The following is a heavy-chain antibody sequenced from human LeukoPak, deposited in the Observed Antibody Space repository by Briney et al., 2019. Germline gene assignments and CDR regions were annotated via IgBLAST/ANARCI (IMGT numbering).Heavy chain of an antibody. CDR3: AKTILTATTPFDY. D-gene: IGHD4-17*01. CDR2: IGGSGGST. CDR1: GFTFSSYA. V-gene: IGHV3-23*01. Sequence: GGSLRLSCAASGFTFSSYAMSRVRQAPGKGLEWVSAIGGSGGSTYYADSVKGRFTISRDNSMNTLYLQMNSLRAEDTAVYYCAKTILTATTPFDYWGQGTLVTVSS. J-gene: IGHJ4*02.